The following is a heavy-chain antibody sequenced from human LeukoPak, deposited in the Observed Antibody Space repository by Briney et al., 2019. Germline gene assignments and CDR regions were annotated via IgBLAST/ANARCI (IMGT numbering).Heavy chain of an antibody. CDR3: ARSVYSGYYYSSRYFDL. Sequence: PGGSLRLSCAAAGFTFSRYWMTWVRPAPGKGLEWVTNIKQDGSEKSHVGSVKGRFTISRDNAKNSLFLQMNSLRAEDTAVYYCARSVYSGYYYSSRYFDLWGRGTLVTVSS. V-gene: IGHV3-7*01. D-gene: IGHD1-26*01. J-gene: IGHJ2*01. CDR1: GFTFSRYW. CDR2: IKQDGSEK.